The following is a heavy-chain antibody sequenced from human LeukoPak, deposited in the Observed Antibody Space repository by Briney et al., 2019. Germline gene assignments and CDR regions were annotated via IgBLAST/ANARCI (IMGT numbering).Heavy chain of an antibody. CDR3: ARGDYYDSSGRRVDY. J-gene: IGHJ4*02. V-gene: IGHV1-18*01. CDR1: GYTFTSYG. Sequence: ASVKVSCKASGYTFTSYGISWVRQAPGQGLEWMGWISAYNGNTNYAQKLQGRVTMTTDTSTSTAYMELSRLRSDDTAVYYCARGDYYDSSGRRVDYWGQGTLVTVSS. CDR2: ISAYNGNT. D-gene: IGHD3-22*01.